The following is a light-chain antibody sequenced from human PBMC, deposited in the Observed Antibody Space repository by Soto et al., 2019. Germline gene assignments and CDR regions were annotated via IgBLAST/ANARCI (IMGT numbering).Light chain of an antibody. CDR3: HQYNSWPPGT. CDR2: DAS. Sequence: EIVLTQSPAILSVSPGERATLSCRASQSISRSLAWYQQKPGQAPRLLISDASTRATGIPARFSGSGSGTEFALTISSLQSEDFALYYCHQYNSWPPGTFGQGNKVEIK. V-gene: IGKV3-15*01. CDR1: QSISRS. J-gene: IGKJ2*01.